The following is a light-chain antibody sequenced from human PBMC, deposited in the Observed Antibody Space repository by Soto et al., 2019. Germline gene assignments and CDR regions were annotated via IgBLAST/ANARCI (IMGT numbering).Light chain of an antibody. V-gene: IGLV2-14*01. Sequence: QSVLTQPASVSGSPGQSITISCTGTSSDVGGYNYVSWYQQHPCKAPKLMIYDVSNRPSGVSNRFSGSKSGNTASLTISGLQAEDEADYYCSSYTSSSTLVVFGTGTKLTVL. CDR1: SSDVGGYNY. CDR2: DVS. CDR3: SSYTSSSTLVV. J-gene: IGLJ1*01.